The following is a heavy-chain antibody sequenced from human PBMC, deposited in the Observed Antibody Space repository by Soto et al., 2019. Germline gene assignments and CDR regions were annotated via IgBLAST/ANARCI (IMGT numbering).Heavy chain of an antibody. Sequence: VQLLESGGGLVQPGGSLRLSCAASGFTFSSYAMSWVRQAPGKGLEWASAISGSGGSTYYADSVKGRFTISSDNSKNTLYLQMNSLRAEDTAVYYCANDGGQQLYNYWGQGTLVTVSS. D-gene: IGHD6-13*01. CDR1: GFTFSSYA. CDR3: ANDGGQQLYNY. CDR2: ISGSGGST. V-gene: IGHV3-23*01. J-gene: IGHJ4*02.